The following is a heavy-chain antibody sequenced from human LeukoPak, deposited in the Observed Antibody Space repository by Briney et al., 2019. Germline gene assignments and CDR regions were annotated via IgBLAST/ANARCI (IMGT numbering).Heavy chain of an antibody. Sequence: GGSLRLSCTASGFTFGDYAMSWVRQAPGKGLEWVSYISSSSSTIYYADSVKGRFTISRDNSKNTLYLQMNSLRAEDTAVYYCAKMGPPWGQGTLVTVSS. CDR1: GFTFGDYA. V-gene: IGHV3-48*01. CDR3: AKMGPP. D-gene: IGHD2-8*01. CDR2: ISSSSSTI. J-gene: IGHJ5*02.